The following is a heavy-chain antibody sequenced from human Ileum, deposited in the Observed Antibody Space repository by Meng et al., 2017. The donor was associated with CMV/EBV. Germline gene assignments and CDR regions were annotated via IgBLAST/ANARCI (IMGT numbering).Heavy chain of an antibody. Sequence: QVKRWQVGVEVKKPGASVVASCKASGYTCTAYGITWMRQAPGQGLEWMGWIKPHSGDTKYEKKFQGRVTITSDTSISTVYMELTRLTPDDTAIYDCAREIIMAARAFGYWGQGTLVTVSS. V-gene: IGHV1-2*02. D-gene: IGHD5-12*01. CDR3: AREIIMAARAFGY. CDR2: IKPHSGDT. CDR1: GYTCTAYG. J-gene: IGHJ4*02.